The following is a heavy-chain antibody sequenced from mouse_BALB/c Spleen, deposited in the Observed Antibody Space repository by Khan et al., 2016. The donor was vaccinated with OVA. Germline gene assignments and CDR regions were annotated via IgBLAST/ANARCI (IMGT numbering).Heavy chain of an antibody. CDR3: ARENYYGRSCYAMDY. Sequence: DLVKPGTSVKLYYKASGYTFTSYWINWIKQRPGQGLEWLGRIGPGSSTTYYNEMFTGKAALTVDTSSSTAYIQLSSLSSEDSAFYFCARENYYGRSCYAMDYWGQGTSVTVSS. V-gene: IGHV1S41*01. J-gene: IGHJ4*01. CDR2: IGPGSSTT. D-gene: IGHD1-1*01. CDR1: GYTFTSYW.